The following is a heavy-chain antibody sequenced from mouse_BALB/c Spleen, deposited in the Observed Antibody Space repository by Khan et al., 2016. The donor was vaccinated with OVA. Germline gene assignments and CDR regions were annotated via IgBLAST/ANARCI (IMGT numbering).Heavy chain of an antibody. CDR1: GYTFTNYW. CDR3: TRGDPGNFEY. V-gene: IGHV1-69*02. Sequence: QVQLQQPGAELVRPGASVKLSCKASGYTFTNYWINWVKQRPGQGLEWIGNIYPSDSYTNYNQKFKDKATLTVDTSSSTAYMQLSSPTSEDSAVYYCTRGDPGNFEYWGQGTTLTVAA. J-gene: IGHJ2*01. CDR2: IYPSDSYT. D-gene: IGHD2-13*01.